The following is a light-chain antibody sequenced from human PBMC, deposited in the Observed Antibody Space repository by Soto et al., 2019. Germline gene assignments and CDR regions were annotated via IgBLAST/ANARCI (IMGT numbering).Light chain of an antibody. J-gene: IGLJ1*01. CDR1: SSDVGGYNY. V-gene: IGLV2-14*01. CDR2: EVS. CDR3: SSYTSSSTGV. Sequence: QSALTQPASVSGSPGQSITISCTGTSSDVGGYNYVSWYQQHPGKAPKLMIYEVSNRPSGVSNRFSGSKSGNTASLTISGLQAEDEADYYCSSYTSSSTGVFRTGTKVTVL.